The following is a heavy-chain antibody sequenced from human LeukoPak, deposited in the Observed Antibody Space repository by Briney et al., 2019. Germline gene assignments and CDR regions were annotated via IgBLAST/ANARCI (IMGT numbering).Heavy chain of an antibody. D-gene: IGHD3-10*01. CDR1: GFTFSSYS. CDR3: ARDPYYYGSGSYGEHSDY. V-gene: IGHV3-21*01. CDR2: ISSSSSYI. J-gene: IGHJ4*02. Sequence: GGSLRLSCAASGFTFSSYSMNWVRQAPGKGLEWVSSISSSSSYIYYADSVKGRFTISRDNAKNSLYLQMNSLRAEDTAVYYCARDPYYYGSGSYGEHSDYWGQGTLVTVSS.